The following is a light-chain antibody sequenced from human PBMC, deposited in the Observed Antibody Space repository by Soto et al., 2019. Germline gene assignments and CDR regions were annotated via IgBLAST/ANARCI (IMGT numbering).Light chain of an antibody. CDR1: SSDLGTYNY. CDR3: SSYTSSGTHWV. J-gene: IGLJ3*02. Sequence: QSVLTQPASVSGSPGQSITISCTGSSSDLGTYNYLSWYQQHPGKAPKLMIYEVSDRPSGISNRFSGSKSGNTASLTISGLQAEDEADYYCSSYTSSGTHWVFGGGTQLTVL. CDR2: EVS. V-gene: IGLV2-14*01.